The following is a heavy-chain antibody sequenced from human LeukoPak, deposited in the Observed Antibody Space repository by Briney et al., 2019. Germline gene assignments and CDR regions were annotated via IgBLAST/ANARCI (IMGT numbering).Heavy chain of an antibody. Sequence: ASVKVSCKASGGTFSSYAISWVRQAPGQGLEWMGGITPIFGTANYAQKFQGRVTITADESTSTAYMELSSLRSEDTAVYYCARDRGQKLRYFDWLSDWGQGTLVTVSS. J-gene: IGHJ4*02. CDR2: ITPIFGTA. CDR3: ARDRGQKLRYFDWLSD. D-gene: IGHD3-9*01. CDR1: GGTFSSYA. V-gene: IGHV1-69*13.